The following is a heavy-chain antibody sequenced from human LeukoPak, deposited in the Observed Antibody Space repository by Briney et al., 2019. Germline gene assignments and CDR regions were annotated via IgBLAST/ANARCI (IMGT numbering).Heavy chain of an antibody. V-gene: IGHV1-18*01. CDR1: GYTFTSYG. CDR3: ARDQVYCSGGSCYWVDYYYYYGMDV. D-gene: IGHD2-15*01. J-gene: IGHJ6*02. Sequence: ASVKVSCTASGYTFTSYGISWVRQAPGQGLEWMGWISAYNGNTNYAQKLQGRVTMTTDTSTSTAYMELRSLRSDDTAVYYCARDQVYCSGGSCYWVDYYYYYGMDVWGQGTTVTVSS. CDR2: ISAYNGNT.